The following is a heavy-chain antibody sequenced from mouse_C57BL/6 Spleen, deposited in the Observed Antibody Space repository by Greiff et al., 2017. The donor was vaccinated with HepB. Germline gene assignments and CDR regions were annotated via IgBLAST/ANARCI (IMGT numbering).Heavy chain of an antibody. V-gene: IGHV5-6*01. CDR1: GFTFSSYG. J-gene: IGHJ1*03. CDR2: ISSGGSYT. Sequence: EVQLQESGGDLVKPGGSLKLSCAASGFTFSSYGMSWVRQTPDKRLEWVATISSGGSYTYYPDSVKGRFTISRDNAKNTLYLQMSSLKSEDTAMYYCAREGYGNYVWYFDVWGTGTTVTVSS. D-gene: IGHD2-10*02. CDR3: AREGYGNYVWYFDV.